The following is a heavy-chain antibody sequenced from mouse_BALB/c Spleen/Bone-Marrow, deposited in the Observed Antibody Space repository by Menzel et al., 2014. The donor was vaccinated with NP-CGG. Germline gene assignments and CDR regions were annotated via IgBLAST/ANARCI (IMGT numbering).Heavy chain of an antibody. J-gene: IGHJ4*01. CDR3: AREDPGALDY. V-gene: IGHV2-6-7*01. CDR2: IWGDGST. CDR1: GFSLTGYA. Sequence: VNVVESGPGLVAPSQSLSITCTVSGFSLTGYAVNWVRQPPGKGLEWLGMIWGDGSTDYNSALKSRLSISKDNSKSQVFLKMNSLQTEDTARYYCAREDPGALDYWGQGTSVTVSS.